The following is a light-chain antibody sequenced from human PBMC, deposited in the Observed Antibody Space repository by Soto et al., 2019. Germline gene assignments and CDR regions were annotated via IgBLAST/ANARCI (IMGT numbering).Light chain of an antibody. CDR2: DAS. Sequence: IVLTQSASTLSLSPGERATLSCRASQSVSSYLAWYQQKPGQAPRLLIYDASNRATGIPDRFSGSGSGTDFTLTISRLEPEDFALYYCQQYGSSPITFGQGTRLAI. CDR3: QQYGSSPIT. CDR1: QSVSSY. V-gene: IGKV3-20*01. J-gene: IGKJ5*01.